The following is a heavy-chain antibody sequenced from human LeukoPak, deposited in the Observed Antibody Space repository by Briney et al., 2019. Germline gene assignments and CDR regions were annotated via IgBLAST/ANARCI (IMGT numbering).Heavy chain of an antibody. D-gene: IGHD3-10*01. CDR2: VSYDGSNK. CDR1: GFTFSSYT. J-gene: IGHJ4*02. Sequence: PGGSLRLSCAASGFTFSSYTMHWVRQAPGKGLEWVAVVSYDGSNKYYADSVRGRFTISRDNSKNTLYPHMNSLRPEDTAVYYCARESGTMVRGVIIPFFDYWGQGTLVTVSS. V-gene: IGHV3-30*04. CDR3: ARESGTMVRGVIIPFFDY.